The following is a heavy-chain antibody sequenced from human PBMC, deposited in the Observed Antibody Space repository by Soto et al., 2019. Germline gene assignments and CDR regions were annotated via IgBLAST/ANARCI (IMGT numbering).Heavy chain of an antibody. D-gene: IGHD3-3*01. J-gene: IGHJ6*02. CDR3: ARDSTPATYYDFWSGYQGPYYYYGMDV. CDR2: IWYDGSNK. Sequence: GGSLRLSCAASGFTFSSYGMHWVRQAPGKGLEWVAVIWYDGSNKYYADSVKGRFTISRDNSKNTLYLQMNSLRAEDTAVYYCARDSTPATYYDFWSGYQGPYYYYGMDVWGQGTTVTVSS. CDR1: GFTFSSYG. V-gene: IGHV3-33*01.